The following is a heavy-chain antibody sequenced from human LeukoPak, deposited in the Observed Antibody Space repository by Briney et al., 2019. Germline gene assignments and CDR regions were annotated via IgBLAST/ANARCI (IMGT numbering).Heavy chain of an antibody. CDR3: AKEKRYDFWSGATGGGIDY. D-gene: IGHD3-3*01. CDR2: IKPDGDEK. J-gene: IGHJ4*02. Sequence: GGSLRLSCAASGFTFSTYCMTWLRQTPGKGLEWVANIKPDGDEKYYVDSVKGRFTISRDNAKNSLYLQMNSLRAEDMALYYCAKEKRYDFWSGATGGGIDYWGQGTLVTVSS. V-gene: IGHV3-7*03. CDR1: GFTFSTYC.